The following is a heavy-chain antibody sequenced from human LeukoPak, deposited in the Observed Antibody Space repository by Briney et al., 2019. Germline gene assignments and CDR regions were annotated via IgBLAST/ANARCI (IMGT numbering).Heavy chain of an antibody. Sequence: SETLSLTCDGYGGSFSDYYWTWIRQSPGKGPEVIGEIIHSGATDYNPSLKSRVTISVDTSKNQFSLKVRSVTAADTAVYYCARRVRGVIISSYYYNGMDVWGQGTTVTLSS. CDR2: IIHSGAT. CDR3: ARRVRGVIISSYYYNGMDV. CDR1: GGSFSDYY. D-gene: IGHD3-10*01. J-gene: IGHJ6*02. V-gene: IGHV4-34*12.